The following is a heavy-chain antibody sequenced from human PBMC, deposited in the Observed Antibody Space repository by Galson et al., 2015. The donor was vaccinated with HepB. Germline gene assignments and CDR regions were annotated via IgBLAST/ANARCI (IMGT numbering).Heavy chain of an antibody. Sequence: SLRLSCAASGFTFSSYAMHWVRQAPGKGLEWVAVISYDGSNKYYADSVKGRFTISRDNSKNTLYLQMNSLRAEDTAVYYCARGDWNYVGGDYWGQGTLVTVSS. CDR3: ARGDWNYVGGDY. CDR2: ISYDGSNK. J-gene: IGHJ4*02. V-gene: IGHV3-30-3*01. D-gene: IGHD1-7*01. CDR1: GFTFSSYA.